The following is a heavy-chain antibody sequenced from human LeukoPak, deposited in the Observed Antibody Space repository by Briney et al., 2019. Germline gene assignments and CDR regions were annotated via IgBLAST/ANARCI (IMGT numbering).Heavy chain of an antibody. CDR2: INPNSGGT. CDR1: GYTFTGYY. Sequence: ASVKVSCKASGYTFTGYYMHWVRQAPGQGLEWMGWINPNSGGTNYAEEFQGRVTMTRDTSISTAYMELSRMRSDDTAVYYCARDRVIAVAGTLLSYWGQGTLVTVSS. D-gene: IGHD6-19*01. CDR3: ARDRVIAVAGTLLSY. J-gene: IGHJ4*02. V-gene: IGHV1-2*02.